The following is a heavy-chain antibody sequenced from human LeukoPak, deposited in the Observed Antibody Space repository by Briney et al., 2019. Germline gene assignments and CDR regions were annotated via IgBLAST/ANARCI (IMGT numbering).Heavy chain of an antibody. Sequence: GRSLRLSCAASGFTFSSYGMHWVRQAPGKGLEWVAVISHDGSNKYYADSVKGRFTISRDNSKNTLYLQMNSLRAEDTAVYYCAKDEPAEYSSSPLDYWGQGTLVTVSS. D-gene: IGHD6-6*01. CDR2: ISHDGSNK. J-gene: IGHJ4*02. V-gene: IGHV3-30*18. CDR3: AKDEPAEYSSSPLDY. CDR1: GFTFSSYG.